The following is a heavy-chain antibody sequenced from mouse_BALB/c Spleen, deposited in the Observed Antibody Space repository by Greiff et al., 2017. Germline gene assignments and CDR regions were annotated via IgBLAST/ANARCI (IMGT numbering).Heavy chain of an antibody. V-gene: IGHV1-5*01. CDR1: GYTFTSYW. CDR3: TLMITTTWFAY. Sequence: EVQLQQSGTVLARPGASVKMSCKASGYTFTSYWMHWVKQRPGQGLEWIGAIYPGNSDTSYNQKFKGKAKLTAVTSTSTAYMELSSLTNEDSAVYYCTLMITTTWFAYWGQGTLVTVSA. J-gene: IGHJ3*01. CDR2: IYPGNSDT. D-gene: IGHD2-4*01.